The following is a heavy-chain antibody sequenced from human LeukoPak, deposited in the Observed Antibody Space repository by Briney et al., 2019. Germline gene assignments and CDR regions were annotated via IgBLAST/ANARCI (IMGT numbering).Heavy chain of an antibody. D-gene: IGHD2-2*01. Sequence: GGSLRLSCAASGFTFSSYAMSWVRQAPGKGLEWVSAISGSGGSTYYADSVKGRFTISRDNSKNTLYLQMNSLRAEDTAVYYCAKGSKLRRFIVVVPAASYFDYWGQGTLVTAPS. J-gene: IGHJ4*02. CDR3: AKGSKLRRFIVVVPAASYFDY. CDR2: ISGSGGST. V-gene: IGHV3-23*01. CDR1: GFTFSSYA.